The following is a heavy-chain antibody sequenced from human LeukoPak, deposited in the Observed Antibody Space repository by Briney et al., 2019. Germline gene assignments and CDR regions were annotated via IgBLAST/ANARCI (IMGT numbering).Heavy chain of an antibody. CDR3: ARFYGDYSALDY. CDR2: ISSSSYI. J-gene: IGHJ4*02. V-gene: IGHV3-21*01. D-gene: IGHD4-17*01. Sequence: GGSLRLSRAASGFTFSSYNMNWVRQAPGKGLEWVSSISSSSYIYYADSVKGRFTISRDNAKNSLYLQMNSLRAEDTAVYYCARFYGDYSALDYWGQGTLVTVSS. CDR1: GFTFSSYN.